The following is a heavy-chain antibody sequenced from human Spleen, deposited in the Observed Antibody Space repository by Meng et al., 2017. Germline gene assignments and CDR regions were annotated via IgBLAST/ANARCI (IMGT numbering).Heavy chain of an antibody. CDR2: VSWNTGRL. J-gene: IGHJ5*02. CDR1: GFTFDDHA. CDR3: ARDFGGWYDV. D-gene: IGHD3-3*01. V-gene: IGHV3-9*01. Sequence: EVQLVESGGGLVQPGGSLRLSCAASGFTFDDHAMHWVRQAPGKGLEWVSGVSWNTGRLGYADSVRGRFTISRDDAKNTVYLQMNSLRVEDTAVYYCARDFGGWYDVWGQGTLVTVSS.